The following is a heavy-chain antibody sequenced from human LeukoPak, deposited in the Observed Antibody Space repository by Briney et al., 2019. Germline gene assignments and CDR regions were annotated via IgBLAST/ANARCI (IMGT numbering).Heavy chain of an antibody. Sequence: GGSLRLSCAASGFTFSSYGMHWVRQAPGKGLEWVAVISYEGSNKYYADSVKGRFTISRDNSKNTLYLQMNSLRAEDTAVYYCAKDSPGDYLYSSSSRGAPDYWGQGTLVTVSS. D-gene: IGHD6-6*01. CDR1: GFTFSSYG. CDR2: ISYEGSNK. V-gene: IGHV3-30*18. J-gene: IGHJ4*02. CDR3: AKDSPGDYLYSSSSRGAPDY.